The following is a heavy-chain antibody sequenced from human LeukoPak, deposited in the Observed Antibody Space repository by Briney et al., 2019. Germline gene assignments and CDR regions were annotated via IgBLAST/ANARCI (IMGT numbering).Heavy chain of an antibody. CDR2: IYYSGST. D-gene: IGHD6-13*01. V-gene: IGHV4-59*01. CDR1: GGSISSYY. Sequence: SETLSLTXTVSGGSISSYYWSWIRQPPGKGLEWIGYIYYSGSTNYNPSLKSRVTISVDTSKNQFSLKLSSVTAAHTALYYCARSRGYFDYWGQGTLVTVSS. J-gene: IGHJ4*02. CDR3: ARSRGYFDY.